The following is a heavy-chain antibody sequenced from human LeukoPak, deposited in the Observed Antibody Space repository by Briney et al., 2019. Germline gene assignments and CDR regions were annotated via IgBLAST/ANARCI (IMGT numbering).Heavy chain of an antibody. V-gene: IGHV4-31*03. D-gene: IGHD4-17*01. Sequence: SETLSLTCTVSGGSISSGGYYWSWIRQHPGKGLEWIGYIYYSGSTYYNPSLKSRVTISVDTSKNQFSLKLSSVAAADTAVYYCAGDNIGDYVLDYWGQGTLVTVSS. CDR1: GGSISSGGYY. CDR3: AGDNIGDYVLDY. CDR2: IYYSGST. J-gene: IGHJ4*02.